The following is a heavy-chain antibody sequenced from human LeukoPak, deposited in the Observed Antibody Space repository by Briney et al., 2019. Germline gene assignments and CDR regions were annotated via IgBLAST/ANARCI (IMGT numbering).Heavy chain of an antibody. J-gene: IGHJ4*02. CDR1: GFTFGDYG. V-gene: IGHV3-20*04. D-gene: IGHD5-18*01. CDR3: ARSIYGVYSFGPPFDY. Sequence: GGSLCLSCAASGFTFGDYGMSWVRQPPGKGLEWVSGINWNGGSAGYADSLKGRFPISRDNAKNSLYLQMNSLRVEDTALYYCARSIYGVYSFGPPFDYWGQGTLVTVSS. CDR2: INWNGGSA.